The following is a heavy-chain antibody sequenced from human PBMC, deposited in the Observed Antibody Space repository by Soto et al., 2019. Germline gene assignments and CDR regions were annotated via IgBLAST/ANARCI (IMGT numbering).Heavy chain of an antibody. V-gene: IGHV1-69*01. CDR3: ARETFGRFDP. CDR2: IIPVFGTT. J-gene: IGHJ5*02. CDR1: GDSFGSYA. D-gene: IGHD3-10*01. Sequence: QMQLVQSGPEVKKPGSSVKVSCKASGDSFGSYAVSWVRQAPGQGLEWMGAIIPVFGTTNYTQKFQGRVKITADDSTTTAYMELSSLRSDDTAVYYGARETFGRFDPWGQGTLVTFSS.